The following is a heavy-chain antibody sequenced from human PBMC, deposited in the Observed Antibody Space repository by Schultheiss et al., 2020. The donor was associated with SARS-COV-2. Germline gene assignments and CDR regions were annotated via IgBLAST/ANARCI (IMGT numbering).Heavy chain of an antibody. D-gene: IGHD4-17*01. J-gene: IGHJ4*02. V-gene: IGHV4-59*10. CDR1: GGSFSGYY. CDR2: IYTSGST. Sequence: SETLSLTCAVYGGSFSGYYWSWIRQPAGKGLEWIGRIYTSGSTNYNPSLKSRVTISVDTSKNQFSLKLSSVTAADTAVYYCAGGIGYGDNFDYWGQGTLVTVPS. CDR3: AGGIGYGDNFDY.